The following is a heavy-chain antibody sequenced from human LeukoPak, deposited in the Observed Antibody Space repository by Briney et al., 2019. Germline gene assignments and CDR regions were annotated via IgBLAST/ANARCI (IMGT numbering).Heavy chain of an antibody. V-gene: IGHV4-4*07. Sequence: SETLSLTCTVSGGSISGYYWSWIRQAPGKGLEWIGRMSTSGNSNYIPSLVSRVTMSVDTSKNQFSLNLSSVTAADTAVYYCARESGSMRWFDPWGQGTLVTVSS. CDR2: MSTSGNS. D-gene: IGHD6-25*01. J-gene: IGHJ5*02. CDR3: ARESGSMRWFDP. CDR1: GGSISGYY.